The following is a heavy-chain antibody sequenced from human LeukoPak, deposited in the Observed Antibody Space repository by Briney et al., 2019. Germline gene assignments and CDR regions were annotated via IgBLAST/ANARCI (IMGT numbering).Heavy chain of an antibody. V-gene: IGHV4-34*01. CDR3: ARGSGYSDYWDYYYGMDV. Sequence: SETLSPTCAVYGGSFSGYYWSWIRQPPGKGLEWIGEINHSGSTNYNPSLKSRVTISVDTSKNQFSLKLSSVTAADTAVYYCARGSGYSDYWDYYYGMDVWGQGTTVTVSS. CDR1: GGSFSGYY. CDR2: INHSGST. D-gene: IGHD5-12*01. J-gene: IGHJ6*02.